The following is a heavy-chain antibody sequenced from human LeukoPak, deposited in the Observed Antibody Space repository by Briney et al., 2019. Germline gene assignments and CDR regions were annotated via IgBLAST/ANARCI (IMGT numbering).Heavy chain of an antibody. D-gene: IGHD2-2*01. V-gene: IGHV1-69*13. J-gene: IGHJ4*02. Sequence: SVKVSSKASGGTFSSYAISWVRQAPGQGLEWMGGIIPIFGTANYAQKFQGRVTITADESTSTAYMELSSLRSEDTAVYYCARVSYADDVDYWGQGTLVTVSS. CDR2: IIPIFGTA. CDR3: ARVSYADDVDY. CDR1: GGTFSSYA.